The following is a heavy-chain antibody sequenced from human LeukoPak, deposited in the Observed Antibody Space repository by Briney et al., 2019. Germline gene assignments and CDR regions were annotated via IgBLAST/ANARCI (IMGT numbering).Heavy chain of an antibody. Sequence: PSETLSLTCTVSGGSISSYYWSWIRQPPGKGLEWIGEINHSGSTNYNPSLKSRVTISVDTSKNQFSLKLSSVTAADTAVYYCARGGWELTNFDYWGQGTLVTVSS. D-gene: IGHD1-26*01. CDR2: INHSGST. CDR3: ARGGWELTNFDY. V-gene: IGHV4-34*01. CDR1: GGSISSYY. J-gene: IGHJ4*02.